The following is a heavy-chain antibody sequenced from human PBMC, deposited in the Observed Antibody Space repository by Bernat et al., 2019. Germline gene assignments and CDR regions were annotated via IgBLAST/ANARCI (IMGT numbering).Heavy chain of an antibody. CDR2: ISGHNGKT. D-gene: IGHD2-8*01. J-gene: IGHJ5*02. V-gene: IGHV1-18*01. CDR3: AFQGANGWSCLDP. Sequence: QVQLVQSGAEVKKPGASVKVSCKAFGHTLTNYGITWVRQAPGQGLEWMAWISGHNGKTYYAQKFQGRVTLTTDTTTGTAYMGVRSLRSDDTALYYCAFQGANGWSCLDPWGQGTLVAVSS. CDR1: GHTLTNYG.